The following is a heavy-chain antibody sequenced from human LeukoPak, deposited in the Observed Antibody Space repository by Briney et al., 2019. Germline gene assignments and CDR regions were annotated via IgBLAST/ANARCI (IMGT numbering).Heavy chain of an antibody. CDR1: GFTFSSYA. Sequence: GGSLRLSCAASGFTFSSYAMHWVRQAPGKGLEYVSAISSNGGSTYYANSVKGRFTIYRDNSKNTLYLQMGSLRAEDMAVYYCARAPPYYYDSSGYYGAYYYYMDVWGKGTTVTVSS. D-gene: IGHD3-22*01. CDR3: ARAPPYYYDSSGYYGAYYYYMDV. V-gene: IGHV3-64*01. J-gene: IGHJ6*03. CDR2: ISSNGGST.